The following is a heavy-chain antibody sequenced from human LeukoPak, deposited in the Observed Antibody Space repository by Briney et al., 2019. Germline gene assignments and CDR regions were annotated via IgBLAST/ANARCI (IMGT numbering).Heavy chain of an antibody. J-gene: IGHJ4*02. CDR2: IYTSEST. D-gene: IGHD6-13*01. V-gene: IGHV4-61*02. Sequence: SETLSLTCTVSGGSISSGSYYWSWIRQPAGKGLEWIGRIYTSESTNYNPSLKSRVTISVDTSKNQFSLKLSSVTAADTAVYYCARGFRQLGFDYWGQGTLVTVSS. CDR3: ARGFRQLGFDY. CDR1: GGSISSGSYY.